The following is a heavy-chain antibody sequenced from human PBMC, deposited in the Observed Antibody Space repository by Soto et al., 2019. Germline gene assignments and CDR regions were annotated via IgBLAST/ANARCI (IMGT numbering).Heavy chain of an antibody. J-gene: IGHJ6*03. Sequence: QVQLVQSGAELKKPGSSVTVSCEASGGSFICYSFTWVRQAPGQGLEWMGRILPIHNTANYALKFQDRVTTTADRTTRTVYMELRSLRPEDTAVYYCAKSLLFVDHAYMDVWGKGTTVTVSS. CDR1: GGSFICYS. D-gene: IGHD2-15*01. V-gene: IGHV1-69*08. CDR3: AKSLLFVDHAYMDV. CDR2: ILPIHNTA.